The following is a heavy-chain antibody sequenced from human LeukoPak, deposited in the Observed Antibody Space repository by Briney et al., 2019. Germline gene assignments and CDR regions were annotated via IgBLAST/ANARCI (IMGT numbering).Heavy chain of an antibody. CDR2: ISSSGSTI. J-gene: IGHJ4*02. CDR3: ARVYNPDCTNGVCTNTYYFDY. D-gene: IGHD2-8*01. Sequence: GGSLRLSCAASGFTFSDYYMSWIRQAPGKGLEWVSYISSSGSTIYYADSVKGRFTISRDNAKNSLYLQMNSLRAEDTAVYYCARVYNPDCTNGVCTNTYYFDYWGQGTLVTVSS. V-gene: IGHV3-11*01. CDR1: GFTFSDYY.